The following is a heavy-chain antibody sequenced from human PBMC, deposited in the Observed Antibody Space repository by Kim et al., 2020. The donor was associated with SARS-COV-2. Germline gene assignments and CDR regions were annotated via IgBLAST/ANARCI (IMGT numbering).Heavy chain of an antibody. D-gene: IGHD4-17*01. CDR3: ARTRHDYGDYWFAGVFDY. CDR2: INPNSGGT. V-gene: IGHV1-2*06. Sequence: ASVKVSCKASGYTFTGYYMHWVRQAPGQGLEWMGRINPNSGGTNYAQKFQGRVTMTRDTSISTAYMELSRLRSDDTAVYYCARTRHDYGDYWFAGVFDYWGQGTLVTVSS. CDR1: GYTFTGYY. J-gene: IGHJ4*02.